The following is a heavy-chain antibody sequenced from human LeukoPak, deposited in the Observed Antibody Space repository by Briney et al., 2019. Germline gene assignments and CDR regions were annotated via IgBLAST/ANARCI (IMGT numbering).Heavy chain of an antibody. V-gene: IGHV4-34*01. Sequence: PSETLSLTCAVYGGSFSGYYWSWIRQPPGKGLEWIGEIKHSGSTNYNPSLKRRVTISVDTSKNQFSLKLSSVTAADTAVYYCARFNTMVRGVTQYYYGMDVWGKGTTVTVSS. J-gene: IGHJ6*04. D-gene: IGHD3-10*01. CDR3: ARFNTMVRGVTQYYYGMDV. CDR1: GGSFSGYY. CDR2: IKHSGST.